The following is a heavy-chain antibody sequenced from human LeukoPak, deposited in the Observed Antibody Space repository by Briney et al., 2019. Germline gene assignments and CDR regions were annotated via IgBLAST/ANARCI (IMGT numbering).Heavy chain of an antibody. D-gene: IGHD2-2*01. Sequence: ASVKVSCKVSGYTLTELSMHWVRQAPGKGLEWMGGFDPEDGETIYAQKFQGRVTMTEDTSTDTAYMELSSLRSEDTAVYYCATGSIVVVPAAKSFGAFDIWGQGTMVTVSS. J-gene: IGHJ3*02. CDR2: FDPEDGET. CDR3: ATGSIVVVPAAKSFGAFDI. CDR1: GYTLTELS. V-gene: IGHV1-24*01.